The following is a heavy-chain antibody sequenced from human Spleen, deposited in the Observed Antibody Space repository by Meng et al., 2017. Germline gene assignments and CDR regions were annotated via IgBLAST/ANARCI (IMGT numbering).Heavy chain of an antibody. CDR3: ARGPTTMAHDFDY. CDR2: INHSGST. V-gene: IGHV4-34*01. Sequence: QVQHKQWGAGLLKPSETLSLTCAVYGGSFSRYYWSWIRQPPGKGLEWIGEINHSGSTNYNPSLESRATISVDTSQNNLSLKLSSVTAADSAVYYCARGPTTMAHDFDYWGQGTLVTVSS. CDR1: GGSFSRYY. D-gene: IGHD4-11*01. J-gene: IGHJ4*02.